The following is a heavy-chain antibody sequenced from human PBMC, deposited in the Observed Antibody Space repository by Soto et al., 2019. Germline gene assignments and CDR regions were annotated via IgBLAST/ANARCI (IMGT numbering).Heavy chain of an antibody. V-gene: IGHV3-23*01. D-gene: IGHD1-26*01. CDR2: ISGSGGST. CDR3: ASLGELPHMLRWRFDY. Sequence: GGSLRLSCAASGFTFSSYAMSWVRQAPGKGLEWVSAISGSGGSTYYADSVKGRFTISRDNSKNTLYLQMNSLRAEDTAVYYCASLGELPHMLRWRFDYWGQGTLVTVSS. CDR1: GFTFSSYA. J-gene: IGHJ4*02.